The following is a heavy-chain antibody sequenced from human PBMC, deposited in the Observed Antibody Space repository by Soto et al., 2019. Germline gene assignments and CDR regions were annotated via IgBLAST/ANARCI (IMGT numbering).Heavy chain of an antibody. V-gene: IGHV3-9*01. CDR2: ISWNSGSI. CDR1: GFTFDDYA. J-gene: IGHJ5*02. Sequence: GGSLRLSCAASGFTFDDYAMHWVRQAPGKGLEWVSGISWNSGSIGYADSVKGRFTISRDNAKNSLYLQMNSLRAEDTALYYCVSFARAVGEKTINWFDPWGQGTLVTVSS. CDR3: VSFARAVGEKTINWFDP. D-gene: IGHD1-26*01.